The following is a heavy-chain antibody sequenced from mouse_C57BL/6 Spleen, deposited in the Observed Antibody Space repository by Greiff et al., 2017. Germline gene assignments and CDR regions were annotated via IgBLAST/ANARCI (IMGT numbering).Heavy chain of an antibody. Sequence: VQLQQSGAELVRPGASVTLSCKASGYTFTDYEMHWVKQTPVHGLEWIGAIDPETGGTAYKQKFKGKAILAADKSSSTAYMELRSLTSEDSAVYYGNDYYGSGGGYAMDDWGQGTSVTVSS. CDR2: IDPETGGT. CDR1: GYTFTDYE. V-gene: IGHV1-15*01. CDR3: NDYYGSGGGYAMDD. J-gene: IGHJ4*01. D-gene: IGHD1-1*01.